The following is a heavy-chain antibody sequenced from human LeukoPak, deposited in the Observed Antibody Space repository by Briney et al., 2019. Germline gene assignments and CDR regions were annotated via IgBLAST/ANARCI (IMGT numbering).Heavy chain of an antibody. CDR2: ISYDGSNK. Sequence: PGGSLRLSCAASGFTFSSYAMHWVRQAPGKGLEWVAVISYDGSNKYYADSVKGRFTISRDNSKNTLYLQMNSLRAEDTAVYYCARDREDLLWSPDFDYWGQGTLVTVSS. V-gene: IGHV3-30-3*01. J-gene: IGHJ4*02. CDR3: ARDREDLLWSPDFDY. D-gene: IGHD3-10*01. CDR1: GFTFSSYA.